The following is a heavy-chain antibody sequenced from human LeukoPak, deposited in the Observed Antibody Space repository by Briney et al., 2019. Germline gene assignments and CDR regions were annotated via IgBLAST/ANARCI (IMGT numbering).Heavy chain of an antibody. V-gene: IGHV1-69*05. CDR3: ARDNPLNCYGSGSNDAFDI. CDR1: GGTFSSYA. CDR2: IIPIFGTA. J-gene: IGHJ3*02. D-gene: IGHD3-10*01. Sequence: ASVKVSCKASGGTFSSYAISWVRQAPGQGLEWMGRIIPIFGTANYAQKFQGRVTITTDESTSTAYMELSSLRSEDTAVYYCARDNPLNCYGSGSNDAFDIWGQGTMVTVSS.